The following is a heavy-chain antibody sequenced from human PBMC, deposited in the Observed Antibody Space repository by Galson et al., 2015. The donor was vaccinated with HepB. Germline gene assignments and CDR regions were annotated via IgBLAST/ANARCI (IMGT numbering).Heavy chain of an antibody. CDR3: ARDGYDYGDYDYYDSSGYNAFDI. CDR2: ISAYNGNT. Sequence: SVKVSCKASGYTFTSYGISWVRQAPGQGLEWMGWISAYNGNTNYAQKLQGRVTMTTDTSTSTAYMELRSLRSDDTAVYYCARDGYDYGDYDYYDSSGYNAFDIWGQGTMVTVSS. J-gene: IGHJ3*02. V-gene: IGHV1-18*01. CDR1: GYTFTSYG. D-gene: IGHD3-22*01.